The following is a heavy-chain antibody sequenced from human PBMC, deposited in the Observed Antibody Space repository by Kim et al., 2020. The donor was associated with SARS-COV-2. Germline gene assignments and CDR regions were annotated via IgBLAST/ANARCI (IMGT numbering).Heavy chain of an antibody. D-gene: IGHD3-10*01. CDR3: ARDPRYYGSGSNSGYYGMDV. V-gene: IGHV4-31*03. CDR2: IYYSGST. J-gene: IGHJ6*02. CDR1: GGSISSGGYY. Sequence: SETLSLTCTVSGGSISSGGYYWSWIRQHPGKGLEWIGYIYYSGSTYYNPSLKSRVTISVDTSKNQFSLKLSSVTAADTAVYYCARDPRYYGSGSNSGYYGMDVWGQGTTVTVSS.